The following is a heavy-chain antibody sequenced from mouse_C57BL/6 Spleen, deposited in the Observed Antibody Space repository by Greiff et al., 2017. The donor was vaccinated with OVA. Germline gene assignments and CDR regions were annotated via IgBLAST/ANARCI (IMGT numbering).Heavy chain of an antibody. Sequence: EVQLQQSGPELVKPGASVKISCKASGYTFTDYYMNWVKQSHGKSLEWIGDINPNNGGTSYNQKFKGKATLTVDKSSSTAYMELRSLTSEDSAVYYCARSGEGWFAYWGQGTLVIVSA. CDR1: GYTFTDYY. J-gene: IGHJ3*01. CDR3: ARSGEGWFAY. V-gene: IGHV1-26*01. CDR2: INPNNGGT.